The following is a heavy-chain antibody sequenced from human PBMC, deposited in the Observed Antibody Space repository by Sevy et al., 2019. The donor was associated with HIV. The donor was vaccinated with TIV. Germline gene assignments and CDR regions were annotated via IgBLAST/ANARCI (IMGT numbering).Heavy chain of an antibody. D-gene: IGHD3-22*01. CDR2: ISGSGGSGDKT. CDR3: ARKYDSSGYFDY. CDR1: GFTVSTNY. V-gene: IGHV3-53*01. J-gene: IGHJ4*02. Sequence: GGSLRLSCAATGFTVSTNYMSWFRQAPGRGLEWVSVISGSGGSGDKTNYADSVKGRFTISRDDSKNSLYLQLNSLRAEDTAIYYCARKYDSSGYFDYWGQGTLVTVSS.